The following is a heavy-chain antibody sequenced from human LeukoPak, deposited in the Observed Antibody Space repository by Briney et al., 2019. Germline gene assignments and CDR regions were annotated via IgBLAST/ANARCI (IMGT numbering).Heavy chain of an antibody. CDR1: GGSISSHY. J-gene: IGHJ4*02. Sequence: PSETLSLTCSVSGGSISSHYWSWIRQPPGKGLEWIGYIHFSGSSRYNPSLKSRVTMSLDTPKNELSLNLSSATAADTAVYYCASRSAVTVSGFDYWGQGTLVTVSS. CDR3: ASRSAVTVSGFDY. V-gene: IGHV4-59*08. CDR2: IHFSGSS. D-gene: IGHD3-10*01.